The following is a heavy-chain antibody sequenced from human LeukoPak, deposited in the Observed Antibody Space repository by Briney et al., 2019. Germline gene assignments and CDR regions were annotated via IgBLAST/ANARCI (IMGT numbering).Heavy chain of an antibody. V-gene: IGHV3-11*06. Sequence: GGSLRLSCAASGFTFSDYYMSWIRQAPGKGLERVSYISSSSSYTNYADSVKGRFTISRDNAKNSLYLQMNSLRAEDTAVYYCARDLYGSGSYFIDYWGQGTLVTVSS. CDR3: ARDLYGSGSYFIDY. CDR1: GFTFSDYY. D-gene: IGHD3-10*01. J-gene: IGHJ4*02. CDR2: ISSSSSYT.